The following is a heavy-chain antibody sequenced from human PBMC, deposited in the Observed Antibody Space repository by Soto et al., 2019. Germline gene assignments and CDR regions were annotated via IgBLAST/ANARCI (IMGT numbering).Heavy chain of an antibody. CDR1: GGSINTYY. V-gene: IGHV4-59*01. CDR2: IHHSGGT. CDR3: AIVVECRYGISAFWFYX. Sequence: SETLSLTCAVSGGSINTYYWSWVRQRPGTGLEWILNIHHSGGTNYNPYLNSPVTISIDTSKNKLSLWLNSVTAADTAVYYCAIVVECRYGISAFWFYXWGQGTLFTVSX. J-gene: IGHJ5*01. D-gene: IGHD2-15*01.